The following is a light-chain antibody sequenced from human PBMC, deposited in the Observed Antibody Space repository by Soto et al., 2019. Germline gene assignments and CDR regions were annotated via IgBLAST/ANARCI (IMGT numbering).Light chain of an antibody. CDR1: QSLLHSNGYNY. CDR3: MQPLQSWT. Sequence: DIVMTQSPLSLPVTPGEPASISCRSSQSLLHSNGYNYLDWYPQKPGQSPQLLIYLGSNRASGVPDRFSGSGSGTDFTLKISRGEAEDVGVYYCMQPLQSWTFGQGTKVEIK. CDR2: LGS. V-gene: IGKV2-28*01. J-gene: IGKJ1*01.